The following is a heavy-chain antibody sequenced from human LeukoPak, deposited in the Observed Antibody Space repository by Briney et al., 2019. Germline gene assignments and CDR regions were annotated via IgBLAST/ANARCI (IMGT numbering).Heavy chain of an antibody. CDR3: ARHLDQDY. CDR2: IYPGDSDT. CDR1: GFTFSSYW. J-gene: IGHJ4*02. Sequence: GGSLRLSCAASGFTFSSYWIGWVRQMPGKGLEWMGIIYPGDSDTRYSPSFQGQVTISADKSISTAYLQWSSLKASDTAMYYCARHLDQDYWGQGTLVTVSS. V-gene: IGHV5-51*01.